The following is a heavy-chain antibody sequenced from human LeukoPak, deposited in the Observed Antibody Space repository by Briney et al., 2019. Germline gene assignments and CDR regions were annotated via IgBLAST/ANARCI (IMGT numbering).Heavy chain of an antibody. D-gene: IGHD1-26*01. J-gene: IGHJ4*02. CDR2: ISSNGHST. V-gene: IGHV3-64*01. CDR3: ARRPYSGSYYVDY. Sequence: GGSLRLSCAASGFTFSNYAMHWVRQAPGKGLEYFSAISSNGHSTDYAISVKGRFTISRDNSKNTLYLQMGSLGAEDMAVYYCARRPYSGSYYVDYWGQGTLVTVSS. CDR1: GFTFSNYA.